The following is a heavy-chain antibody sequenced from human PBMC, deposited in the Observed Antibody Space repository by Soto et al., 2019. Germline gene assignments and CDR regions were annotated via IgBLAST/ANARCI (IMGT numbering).Heavy chain of an antibody. CDR1: GGSISSYY. CDR3: ARHFGVVIPRRYFDL. CDR2: IYYSGST. V-gene: IGHV4-59*01. J-gene: IGHJ2*01. D-gene: IGHD3-3*01. Sequence: QVQLQESGPGLVKPSETLSLTCTVSGGSISSYYWSWIRQPPGKGLEWIGYIYYSGSTNYNPSLKSRVTISVDTSKNQFSLKLSSVTAADTAVYYCARHFGVVIPRRYFDLWGRGTLVTVSS.